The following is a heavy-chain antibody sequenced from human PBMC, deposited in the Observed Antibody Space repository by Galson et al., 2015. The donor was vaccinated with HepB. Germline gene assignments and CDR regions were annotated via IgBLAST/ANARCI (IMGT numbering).Heavy chain of an antibody. CDR1: GYTLTELS. D-gene: IGHD3-3*01. V-gene: IGHV1-24*01. Sequence: SVKVSCKVSGYTLTELSMHWVRQAPGKGLEWMGGFDPDDGETIYAQKFQGRVTMTEDTSTDTAYMELSSLRSEDTAVYYCATTPSYDFWSGYYTRAYWFDPWGQGTLVTVSS. CDR2: FDPDDGET. CDR3: ATTPSYDFWSGYYTRAYWFDP. J-gene: IGHJ5*02.